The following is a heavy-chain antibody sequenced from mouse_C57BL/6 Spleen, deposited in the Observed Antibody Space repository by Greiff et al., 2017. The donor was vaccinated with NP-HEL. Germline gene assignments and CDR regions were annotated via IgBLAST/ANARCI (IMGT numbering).Heavy chain of an antibody. Sequence: QVQLKESGPGLVAPSQSLSITCTVSGFSLTSYAISWVRQPPGKGLEWLGVIWTGGGTNYNSALKSRLSISKDNTKSQVFLKMNSLQTDDTARYYCARNTGNYGTYAMDYWGQGTSVTVSS. J-gene: IGHJ4*01. CDR3: ARNTGNYGTYAMDY. CDR2: IWTGGGT. V-gene: IGHV2-9-1*01. D-gene: IGHD1-1*01. CDR1: GFSLTSYA.